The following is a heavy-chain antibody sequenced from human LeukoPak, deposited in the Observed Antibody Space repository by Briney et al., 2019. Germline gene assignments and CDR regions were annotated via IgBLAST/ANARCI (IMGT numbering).Heavy chain of an antibody. CDR3: AKDMGYSYGQIDY. Sequence: GGSLRLSCAASGFTFDDYTMHWVRQAPGKGLEWVSLISWDGGSTYYADFVKGRFTISRDNSKNSLYLQMNSLRTEDTALYYCAKDMGYSYGQIDYWGQGTLVIVSS. CDR2: ISWDGGST. J-gene: IGHJ4*02. D-gene: IGHD5-18*01. CDR1: GFTFDDYT. V-gene: IGHV3-43*01.